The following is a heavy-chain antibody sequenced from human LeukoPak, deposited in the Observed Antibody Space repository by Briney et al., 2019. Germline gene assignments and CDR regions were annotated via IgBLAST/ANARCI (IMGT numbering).Heavy chain of an antibody. CDR3: ARGRVGASWFDP. V-gene: IGHV1-2*02. Sequence: GASVKVSCKASGYTFTGYYMHWVRQAPGRGLEWMGWINPNSGGTNYAQKFQCRVTMTRDTSISTAYMELSRLRSDDTAVYYCARGRVGASWFDPWGQGTLVTVSS. CDR1: GYTFTGYY. CDR2: INPNSGGT. J-gene: IGHJ5*02. D-gene: IGHD1-26*01.